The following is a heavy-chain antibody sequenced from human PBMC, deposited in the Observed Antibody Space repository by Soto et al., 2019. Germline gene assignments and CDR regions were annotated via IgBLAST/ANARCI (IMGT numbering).Heavy chain of an antibody. CDR1: GFTFSSYG. CDR3: AKLPPVGLLRFLESLRAF. V-gene: IGHV3-30*18. Sequence: GRSLRLSCAASGFTFSSYGMHWVRQAPGKGLEWVAVISYDGSNKYYADSVKGRFTISRDNSKNTLYLQMNSLRAEDTAVYYCAKLPPVGLLRFLESLRAFWGQGTMVTVSS. D-gene: IGHD3-3*01. J-gene: IGHJ3*01. CDR2: ISYDGSNK.